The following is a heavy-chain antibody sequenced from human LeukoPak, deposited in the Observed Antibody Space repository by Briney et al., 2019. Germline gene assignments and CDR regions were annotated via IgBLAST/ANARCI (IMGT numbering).Heavy chain of an antibody. Sequence: GGSLTLSCAASGFTFNNYAINWVRQAPGKGLEWVAVISYDGSNKYYADSVKGRFTISRDNSKNTLYLQMNSLRAEDTAVYYCAKDFAPKLNYDILTGYYRVLGVDYWGQGTLVTVSS. CDR2: ISYDGSNK. CDR3: AKDFAPKLNYDILTGYYRVLGVDY. D-gene: IGHD3-9*01. J-gene: IGHJ4*02. CDR1: GFTFNNYA. V-gene: IGHV3-30*18.